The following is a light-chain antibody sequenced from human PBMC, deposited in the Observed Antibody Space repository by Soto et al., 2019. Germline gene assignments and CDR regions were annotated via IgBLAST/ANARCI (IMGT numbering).Light chain of an antibody. CDR3: AAWDDTLNGQV. V-gene: IGLV1-36*01. Sequence: QPVLTQPPSVSEAPRQRVTISCSGSNSNIGNNAVNWYQQLPGKAPNVLIYHNNVVLSGVSDRFSGSKSGTSASLAISGLQFEDEADYYCAAWDDTLNGQVFGGGTKLTVL. CDR1: NSNIGNNA. J-gene: IGLJ3*02. CDR2: HNN.